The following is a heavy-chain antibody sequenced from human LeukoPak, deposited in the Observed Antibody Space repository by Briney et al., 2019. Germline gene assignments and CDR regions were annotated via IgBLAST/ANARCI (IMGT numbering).Heavy chain of an antibody. V-gene: IGHV3-53*01. CDR3: ARQYCSSTSCNGAFDI. Sequence: PGGSLRLSCAASGFTVSSNYMSWVRQAPGKGLEWVSIIYSGGNTYYADSVKGRFTISRDNSKNTLYFQMNSLRAEDTAVYYCARQYCSSTSCNGAFDIWGQGTMVTVSS. D-gene: IGHD2-2*01. CDR2: IYSGGNT. CDR1: GFTVSSNY. J-gene: IGHJ3*02.